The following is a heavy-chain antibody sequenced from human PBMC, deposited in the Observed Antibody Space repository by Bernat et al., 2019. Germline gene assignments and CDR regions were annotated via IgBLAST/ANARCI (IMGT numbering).Heavy chain of an antibody. CDR2: IYHSGST. D-gene: IGHD3-22*01. J-gene: IGHJ4*02. Sequence: QLQLQESGSGLVKPSQTLSLTCAVSGGSIISGGYSWSWIRQPPGKGVEWIGYIYHSGSTYYNPPLKNRVTIAVNRSKNQFSLKLSSVTAADTAVYYCATYYYDSSGYYYRVYWGQGTLVTVSS. CDR1: GGSIISGGYS. CDR3: ATYYYDSSGYYYRVY. V-gene: IGHV4-30-2*01.